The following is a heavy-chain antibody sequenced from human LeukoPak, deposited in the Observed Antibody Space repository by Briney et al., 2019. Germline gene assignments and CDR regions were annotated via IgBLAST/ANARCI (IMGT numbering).Heavy chain of an antibody. V-gene: IGHV3-23*01. J-gene: IGHJ4*02. CDR1: GFTFSSSV. D-gene: IGHD6-13*01. CDR3: AKREQQLDYFDY. CDR2: IGGRGGST. Sequence: PGGSLRLSCAASGFTFSSSVMSWVRQAPGKGLEWVSSIGGRGGSTYRADSVKGRLTISRDNSKSTLYPQMNSLRAEDTAVYYCAKREQQLDYFDYWGQGTLVTVSS.